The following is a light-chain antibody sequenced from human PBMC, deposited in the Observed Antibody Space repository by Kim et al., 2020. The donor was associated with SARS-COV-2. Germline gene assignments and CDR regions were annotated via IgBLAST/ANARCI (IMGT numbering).Light chain of an antibody. CDR1: QSISSW. CDR3: QQYNNSPFT. Sequence: ASVGDRVTITCRASQSISSWLAWYQQKPGKAPKVLIYDASSLKSGVPSRFSGSGSGTDFTLTISSLQPDDFVTYYCQQYNNSPFTFGPGTKVDIK. V-gene: IGKV1-5*01. J-gene: IGKJ3*01. CDR2: DAS.